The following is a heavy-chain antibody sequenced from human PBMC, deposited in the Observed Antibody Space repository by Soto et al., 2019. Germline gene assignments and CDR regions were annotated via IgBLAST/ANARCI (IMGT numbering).Heavy chain of an antibody. D-gene: IGHD1-1*01. V-gene: IGHV4-34*01. CDR1: GGFVSSGNYY. CDR3: ARVEQGTATTVVDAFDI. Sequence: QVQLQQWGAGLLKPSETLSLTCAVYGGFVSSGNYYWSWIRQPQGKGLEWIGEMSHSGGTHFNPSLTSRVTISIATSKNQFSLKMSSVTAADTALYYCARVEQGTATTVVDAFDIWGPGTMVTVSS. CDR2: MSHSGGT. J-gene: IGHJ3*02.